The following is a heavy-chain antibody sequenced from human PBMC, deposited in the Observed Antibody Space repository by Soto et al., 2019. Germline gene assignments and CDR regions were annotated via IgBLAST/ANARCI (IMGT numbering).Heavy chain of an antibody. CDR1: GGSISSGGYS. J-gene: IGHJ4*02. V-gene: IGHV4-61*08. D-gene: IGHD3-9*01. CDR2: IYHTGRS. CDR3: ARRYGYYFDY. Sequence: ASETLSLTCAVSGGSISSGGYSWSWIRQPPGKGLEWIGYIYHTGRSNSNPSLNSRVTMSVDTSKNQFSLKLSSVTAADTAVYYCARRYGYYFDYWGQGTLVTVS.